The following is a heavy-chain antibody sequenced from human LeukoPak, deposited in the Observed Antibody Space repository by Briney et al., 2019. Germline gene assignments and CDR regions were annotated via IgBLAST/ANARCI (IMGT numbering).Heavy chain of an antibody. CDR1: GGSISSGGYY. CDR2: IYYSGST. Sequence: PSETLSLTCTVSGGSISSGGYYWSWIRQHPGKGLEWIGYIYYSGSTYYNPSLKSRVTISVDTSKNQFSLKLSSVTAADTAVYYCARELRRLRRWWFDPWGQGTLVTVSS. V-gene: IGHV4-31*03. J-gene: IGHJ5*02. D-gene: IGHD4-17*01. CDR3: ARELRRLRRWWFDP.